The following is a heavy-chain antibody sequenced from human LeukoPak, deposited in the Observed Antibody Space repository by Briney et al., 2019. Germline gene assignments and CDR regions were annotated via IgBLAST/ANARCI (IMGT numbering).Heavy chain of an antibody. Sequence: GGSLRLSCAASGFTFSDYYMSWIRQAPGKGLEWVSYISSSSSYTNYADSVKGRFTISRDNAKNSLYLQMNSLRAVDTAVYYCAKDFFDSSSCYHFDYWGQGTLVTVSS. V-gene: IGHV3-11*03. J-gene: IGHJ4*02. CDR2: ISSSSSYT. CDR1: GFTFSDYY. CDR3: AKDFFDSSSCYHFDY. D-gene: IGHD2-2*01.